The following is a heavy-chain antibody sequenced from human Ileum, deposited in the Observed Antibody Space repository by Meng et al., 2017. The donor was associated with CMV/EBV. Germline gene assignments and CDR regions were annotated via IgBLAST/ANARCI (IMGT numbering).Heavy chain of an antibody. CDR1: GYTFSGYG. Sequence: QVQLVQSGPEMKKPGXSVKVSCKTSGYTFSGYGITWVRQAPGQGLEWMGWISGYTGNTHYGQKIQGRLTITADESTTTAYMELSSLTSDDTAVYYCARPYCTTSSCSLDFDYWGQGTLVTVSS. CDR3: ARPYCTTSSCSLDFDY. V-gene: IGHV1-18*01. D-gene: IGHD2-2*01. J-gene: IGHJ4*02. CDR2: ISGYTGNT.